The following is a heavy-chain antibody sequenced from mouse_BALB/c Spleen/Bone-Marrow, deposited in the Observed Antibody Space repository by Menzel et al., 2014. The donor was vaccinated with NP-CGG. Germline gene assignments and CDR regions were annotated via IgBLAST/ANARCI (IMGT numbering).Heavy chain of an antibody. D-gene: IGHD1-1*01. Sequence: VQVVESGAELARPGASVKMSCKASGYTFTTYTIHWMKQRPGQGLEWIGYIIPSSGYTNYNQKFRDKATLTADKSSSTAYMQLSSLTPEYSAVYYCAIRYYAMDYWGQGTSVTVSS. CDR3: AIRYYAMDY. CDR2: IIPSSGYT. V-gene: IGHV1-4*01. CDR1: GYTFTTYT. J-gene: IGHJ4*01.